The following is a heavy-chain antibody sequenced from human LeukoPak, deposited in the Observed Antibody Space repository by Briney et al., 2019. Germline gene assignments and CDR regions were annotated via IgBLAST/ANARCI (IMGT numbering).Heavy chain of an antibody. D-gene: IGHD1-26*01. CDR2: INTNTGNP. V-gene: IGHV7-4-1*02. CDR3: ARKSGPGRSWFDP. Sequence: GASVKLSCKASGYTFTSYAMNWVRQAPGQGLEWMGWINTNTGNPTYAQGFTGRFVFSLDTSVSTAYLQINSLKAEDTAVYHCARKSGPGRSWFDPWGQGTLVTVSS. J-gene: IGHJ5*02. CDR1: GYTFTSYA.